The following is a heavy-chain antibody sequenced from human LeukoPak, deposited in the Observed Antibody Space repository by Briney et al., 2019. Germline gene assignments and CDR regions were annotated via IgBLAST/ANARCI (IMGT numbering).Heavy chain of an antibody. V-gene: IGHV3-23*01. J-gene: IGHJ4*02. Sequence: GGSLRLSCAASGFTFSSYAMSWVRQAPGKGLEWASAISGSGGSTYYADSVKGRFTISRDNSKNTLYLQMNSLRADDTAVYYCAKDLRYSSSWPGDVDYWGQGTLVTVSS. CDR3: AKDLRYSSSWPGDVDY. D-gene: IGHD6-13*01. CDR1: GFTFSSYA. CDR2: ISGSGGST.